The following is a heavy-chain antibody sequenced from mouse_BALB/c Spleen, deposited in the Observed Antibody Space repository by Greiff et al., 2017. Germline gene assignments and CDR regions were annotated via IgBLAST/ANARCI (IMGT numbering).Heavy chain of an antibody. D-gene: IGHD1-1*01. Sequence: EVQLQESGGGLVKPGGSLKLSCAASGFTFSSYAMSWVRQTPEKRLEWVASISSGGSTYYPDSVKGRFTISRDNARNILYLQMSSLRSEDTAMYYCARGRTTVVATKYYAMDYWGQGTSVTVSS. CDR3: ARGRTTVVATKYYAMDY. J-gene: IGHJ4*01. V-gene: IGHV5-6-5*01. CDR1: GFTFSSYA. CDR2: ISSGGST.